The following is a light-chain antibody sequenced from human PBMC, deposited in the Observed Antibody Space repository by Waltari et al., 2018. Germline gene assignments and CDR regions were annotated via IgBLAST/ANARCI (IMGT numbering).Light chain of an antibody. CDR3: SSYTSSSTLV. V-gene: IGLV2-14*03. CDR2: DVT. Sequence: QSALTQPASVSESPGQSITISCTGTRSDVGGYKSVSWYQQHPGKAPKLMINDVTNRPSGVSHRFSGSKSGNTASLNISGLQAEDEADYYCSSYTSSSTLVFGGGTKLTVL. J-gene: IGLJ2*01. CDR1: RSDVGGYKS.